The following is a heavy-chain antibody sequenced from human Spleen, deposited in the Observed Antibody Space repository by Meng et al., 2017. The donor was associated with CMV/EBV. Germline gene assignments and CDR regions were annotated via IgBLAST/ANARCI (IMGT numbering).Heavy chain of an antibody. V-gene: IGHV4-39*07. J-gene: IGHJ4*02. CDR3: ARDGYSNYGFDY. D-gene: IGHD4-11*01. CDR1: GGSISSTSFY. Sequence: GSLRLSCTVSGGSISSTSFYWGWIRQPPGKGLEWIGSIYYRGSTSYNPSLKGRVTMSVDTSNNQFSLRLSSVTAADTAVYYCARDGYSNYGFDYWGQGALVTVSS. CDR2: IYYRGST.